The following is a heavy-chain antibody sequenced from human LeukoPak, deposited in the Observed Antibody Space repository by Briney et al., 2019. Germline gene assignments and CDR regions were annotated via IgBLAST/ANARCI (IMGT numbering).Heavy chain of an antibody. Sequence: SVKVSCXASGGTFSNYAISWVRQAPGQGLEWMGGIIPIFGTRNYAQKFQGRVTVTADESTSTAYMELSSLGSDDTAVYYCARHHRAYNWNGPPLHFFDHWGQGTLVTVSS. CDR3: ARHHRAYNWNGPPLHFFDH. V-gene: IGHV1-69*01. CDR1: GGTFSNYA. J-gene: IGHJ4*02. CDR2: IIPIFGTR. D-gene: IGHD1-20*01.